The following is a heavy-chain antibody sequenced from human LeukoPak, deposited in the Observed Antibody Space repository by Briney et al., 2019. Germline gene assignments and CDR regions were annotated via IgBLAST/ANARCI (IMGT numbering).Heavy chain of an antibody. CDR2: IYYSGST. V-gene: IGHV4-59*01. D-gene: IGHD6-19*01. Sequence: IRQPPGKGLEWIGYIYYSGSTNYNPSLKSRVTISVDTSKNQFSLKLSSVTAADTAVYYCARGTYSSGWYRPFDPWGQGTLVTVSS. J-gene: IGHJ5*02. CDR3: ARGTYSSGWYRPFDP.